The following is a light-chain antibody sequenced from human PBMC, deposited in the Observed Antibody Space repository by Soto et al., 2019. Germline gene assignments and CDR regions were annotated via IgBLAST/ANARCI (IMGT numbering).Light chain of an antibody. Sequence: LLAQSPGTLSLSSAERAALSCIASQSVTSSFSAWYQQKAGQAPRLLIHSASRRATCIPERFAGSGSGTDFTLTISRLEPEDFAVYYCQQYVSSPSAFGEGTKVDIK. V-gene: IGKV3-20*01. CDR1: QSVTSSF. J-gene: IGKJ1*01. CDR2: SAS. CDR3: QQYVSSPSA.